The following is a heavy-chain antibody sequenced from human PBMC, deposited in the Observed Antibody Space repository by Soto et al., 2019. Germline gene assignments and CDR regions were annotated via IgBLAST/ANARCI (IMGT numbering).Heavy chain of an antibody. V-gene: IGHV3-30*18. CDR3: AKVEGAMVRGVAIDY. D-gene: IGHD3-10*01. CDR2: ISYDGSNK. J-gene: IGHJ4*02. Sequence: GGSLRLSCAASGFTFSSYGMHWVRQAPGKGLEWVAVISYDGSNKYYADSVKGRFTISRDNSKNTLYLQMNSLRAEDTAVYYCAKVEGAMVRGVAIDYWGQGTLVTV. CDR1: GFTFSSYG.